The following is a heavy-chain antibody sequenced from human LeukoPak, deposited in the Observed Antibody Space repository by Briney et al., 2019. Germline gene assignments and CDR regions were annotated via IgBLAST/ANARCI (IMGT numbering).Heavy chain of an antibody. CDR2: ISSSSSYI. Sequence: PGGSLRLSCAASGFTFSSYSMTWVRQAPGKGLEWVSSISSSSSYIYYADSVKGRFTISRDNAKNSLYLQMNSLRAEDTAVYYCAKGSDYDVSSYYDYWGQGILVSVAS. J-gene: IGHJ4*02. D-gene: IGHD3-22*01. V-gene: IGHV3-21*01. CDR1: GFTFSSYS. CDR3: AKGSDYDVSSYYDY.